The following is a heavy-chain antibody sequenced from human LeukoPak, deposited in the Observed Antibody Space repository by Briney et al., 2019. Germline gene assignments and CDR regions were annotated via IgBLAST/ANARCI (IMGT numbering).Heavy chain of an antibody. CDR1: GGSISSYY. Sequence: SQTLSLTCTVSGGSISSYYWSWIRQPPGKGLEWIGYIYYSGSTNYNPSLKSRVTISVDTSKNQFSLKLSSVTAADTAVYYCAREILPKYYFDYWGQGTLVTVSS. CDR2: IYYSGST. V-gene: IGHV4-59*01. CDR3: AREILPKYYFDY. J-gene: IGHJ4*02. D-gene: IGHD3-3*01.